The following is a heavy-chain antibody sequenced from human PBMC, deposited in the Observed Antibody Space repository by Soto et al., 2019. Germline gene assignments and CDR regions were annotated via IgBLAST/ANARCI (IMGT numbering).Heavy chain of an antibody. CDR1: GGSISSSSYY. CDR2: IYYSGST. Sequence: QLQLQESGPGLVKPSETLSLTCTVSGGSISSSSYYWGWIRQPPGKGLEWIGSIYYSGSTYYNPSLKSRVTISVDTSKNQFSLKLSSVTAADTAVYYCARHCRDYGDYANWFDPWGQGTLVTVSS. D-gene: IGHD4-17*01. J-gene: IGHJ5*02. CDR3: ARHCRDYGDYANWFDP. V-gene: IGHV4-39*01.